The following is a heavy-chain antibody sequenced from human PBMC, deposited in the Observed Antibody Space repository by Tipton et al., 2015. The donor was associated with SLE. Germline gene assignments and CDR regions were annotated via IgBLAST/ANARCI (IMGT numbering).Heavy chain of an antibody. J-gene: IGHJ4*02. V-gene: IGHV4-59*01. Sequence: TLSLTCTVSGGSISSYYWSWIRQPPGKGLEWIGYIYYSGSTNSNPSLKSRVTISVDTSKNQFSLKLSSVTAADTAVYYCASYSSPWYFDYWGQGTLVTVSS. CDR3: ASYSSPWYFDY. CDR1: GGSISSYY. CDR2: IYYSGST. D-gene: IGHD6-13*01.